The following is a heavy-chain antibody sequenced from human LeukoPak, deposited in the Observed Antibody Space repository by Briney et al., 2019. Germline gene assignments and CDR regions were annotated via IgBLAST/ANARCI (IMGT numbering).Heavy chain of an antibody. V-gene: IGHV1-18*01. Sequence: ASVKVSCKASGYTFTSYGISWVRQAPGQGLEGMGWIRAYNGKTNYAQKLQGRVTMTTDTSTSTPYMQLRSLTSDATAVYSCARDTTLRYFAWFQGAPGYWGQGTLVTVSS. CDR1: GYTFTSYG. CDR2: IRAYNGKT. CDR3: ARDTTLRYFAWFQGAPGY. J-gene: IGHJ4*02. D-gene: IGHD3-9*01.